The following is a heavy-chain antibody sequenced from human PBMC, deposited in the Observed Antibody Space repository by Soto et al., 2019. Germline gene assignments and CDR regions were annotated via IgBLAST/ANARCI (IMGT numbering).Heavy chain of an antibody. CDR1: GFTFSSYG. J-gene: IGHJ4*02. D-gene: IGHD1-26*01. CDR3: ARSPYSVSYLAYFDY. Sequence: QVQLVESGGGVVQPGRSLRLSCAASGFTFSSYGMHWVRQAPGKGLEWVAVISYDGSNKHYADSVKGRFTISRDNPKNTLYLQMNSLRAEDTAVYSCARSPYSVSYLAYFDYWGQGTLVTVTS. CDR2: ISYDGSNK. V-gene: IGHV3-30*03.